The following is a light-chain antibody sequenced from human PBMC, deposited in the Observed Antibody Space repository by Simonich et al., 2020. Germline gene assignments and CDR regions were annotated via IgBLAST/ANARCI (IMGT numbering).Light chain of an antibody. CDR2: WAS. J-gene: IGKJ2*01. CDR3: QQYYSTPYT. CDR1: QGVLYSSNNKNY. Sequence: DIVMTQFPDSLAVSLGERATNNCKSSQGVLYSSNNKNYLAWYQQKPGQPPKLLIYWASTRESGVPDRFSGSGSGTDFTLTISSLQAEDVAVYYCQQYYSTPYTFGQGTKLEIK. V-gene: IGKV4-1*01.